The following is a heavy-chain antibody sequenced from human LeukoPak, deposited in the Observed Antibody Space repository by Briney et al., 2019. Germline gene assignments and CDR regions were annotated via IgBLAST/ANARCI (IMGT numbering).Heavy chain of an antibody. CDR1: GGSFSGYY. D-gene: IGHD5-18*01. V-gene: IGHV4-34*01. J-gene: IGHJ3*02. Sequence: SETLSLTCAVYGGSFSGYYWSWIRQPPGKGLEWIGEINHSGSTNYNPSLKSRVTISVDTSKNQFSLKLSSVTAADTAVYYCARGPVDTAMVTRKTYDAFDIWGQGTMVTVSS. CDR3: ARGPVDTAMVTRKTYDAFDI. CDR2: INHSGST.